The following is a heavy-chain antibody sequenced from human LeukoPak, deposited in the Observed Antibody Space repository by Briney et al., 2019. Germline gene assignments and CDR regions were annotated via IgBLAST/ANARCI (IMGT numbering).Heavy chain of an antibody. Sequence: GGSLRLSCAASGFTFSNAWMSWVRQAPGKGLEWVGRIKSKTDGGTTDCAAPVKGRFTISRDDSKNTLYLQMNSLKTEDTAVYYCTTGLGVGATIGFDYWGQGTLVTVSS. CDR3: TTGLGVGATIGFDY. CDR1: GFTFSNAW. V-gene: IGHV3-15*01. CDR2: IKSKTDGGTT. D-gene: IGHD1-26*01. J-gene: IGHJ4*02.